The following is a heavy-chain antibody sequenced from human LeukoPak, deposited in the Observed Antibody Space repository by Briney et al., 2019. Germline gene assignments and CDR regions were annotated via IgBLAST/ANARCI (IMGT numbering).Heavy chain of an antibody. J-gene: IGHJ4*02. CDR2: IGGSGDTT. V-gene: IGHV3-23*01. D-gene: IGHD2-15*01. Sequence: GGSLRLSCAASGFTFSTYAMSWVRQAPEKGLEWVSSIGGSGDTTYYADAVKGRFTISRDNSKNTLYLQMNSLRVDDTAVYYCVEDVVVIVAAKPGIWGQGTLVTVSS. CDR3: VEDVVVIVAAKPGI. CDR1: GFTFSTYA.